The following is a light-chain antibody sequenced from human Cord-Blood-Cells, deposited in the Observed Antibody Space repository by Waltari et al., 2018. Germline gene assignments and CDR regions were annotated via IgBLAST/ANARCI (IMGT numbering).Light chain of an antibody. CDR2: GAS. Sequence: EIVLTQSPATLSLSPGERATLSCRASQSVSSSYLAWYQQKPGQAPRLLIYGASSRATCIPDRFSGSGSGTDFTLTISRLEPEDFAVYYCQQYGSSPPLTFGGGTKVEIK. J-gene: IGKJ4*01. CDR1: QSVSSSY. V-gene: IGKV3-20*01. CDR3: QQYGSSPPLT.